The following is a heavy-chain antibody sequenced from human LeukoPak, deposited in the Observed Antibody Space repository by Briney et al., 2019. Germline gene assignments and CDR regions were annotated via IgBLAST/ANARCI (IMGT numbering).Heavy chain of an antibody. CDR2: IYTSGST. CDR1: GDSISSYY. D-gene: IGHD4-17*01. Sequence: SKTLSLACTVSGDSISSYYWSWIRQPAGKGLEWIGRIYTSGSTNYNPSLKSRVTMSVDTSKNQSSLKLSSVAAADTAVYYCAREWDYGDYAGVWGKGTTVTISS. CDR3: AREWDYGDYAGV. V-gene: IGHV4-4*07. J-gene: IGHJ6*04.